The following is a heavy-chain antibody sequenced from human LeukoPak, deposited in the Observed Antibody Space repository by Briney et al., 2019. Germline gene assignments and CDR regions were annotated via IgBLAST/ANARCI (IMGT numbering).Heavy chain of an antibody. CDR1: GYSISSGYY. CDR2: ISHSGDT. Sequence: PSETLSLTCAVSGYSISSGYYWGWIRQSPGRGLEWIGSISHSGDTYYIPSLRSRVTMSLDTSRNQFSLDLRSVSAADTAVYFCARVGPLAVGTGKRVYSFDYWGQGTLVTVSS. V-gene: IGHV4-38-2*01. CDR3: ARVGPLAVGTGKRVYSFDY. D-gene: IGHD1-1*01. J-gene: IGHJ4*02.